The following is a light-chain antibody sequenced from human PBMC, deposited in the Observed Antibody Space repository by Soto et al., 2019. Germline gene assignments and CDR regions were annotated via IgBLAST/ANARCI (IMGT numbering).Light chain of an antibody. CDR1: QTVRNNY. J-gene: IGKJ4*01. V-gene: IGKV3-20*01. CDR3: QQFSSYPLT. CDR2: DAS. Sequence: EVVMTQSPGTLSLSPGERATLSCRASQTVRNNYLAWYQQKPGQAPKLLIHDASSRATGIPDRFSGGGSGTAFILTISRPEPEDFAVYYCQQFSSYPLTFGGGTKV.